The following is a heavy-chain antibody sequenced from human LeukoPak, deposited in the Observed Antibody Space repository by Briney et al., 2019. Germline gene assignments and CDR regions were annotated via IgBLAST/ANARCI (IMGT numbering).Heavy chain of an antibody. J-gene: IGHJ4*02. Sequence: GASVKVSCKASGYRFTSDGIAWVRQAPGQGLEWMGWISVNSGYTNYAQKVQGRVTMTADTSTSTVYMELRGLRSDDTAIYYCARSREVTVSGPQFDYWGQGTLVTVSS. CDR1: GYRFTSDG. CDR2: ISVNSGYT. D-gene: IGHD4-23*01. CDR3: ARSREVTVSGPQFDY. V-gene: IGHV1-18*01.